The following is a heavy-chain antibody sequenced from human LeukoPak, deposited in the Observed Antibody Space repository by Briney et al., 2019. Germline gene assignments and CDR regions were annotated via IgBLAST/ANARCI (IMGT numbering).Heavy chain of an antibody. CDR3: TTLTVASNVDY. CDR1: GFSFSVYE. CDR2: ISSSGTTT. J-gene: IGHJ4*02. V-gene: IGHV3-48*03. D-gene: IGHD6-19*01. Sequence: PGGSLRLSCAASGFSFSVYEIHWVRQAPGKGLEWISDISSSGTTTYYADSVKGRFTISRDNAKNSLYLQMNSLRAEDTAVYYRTTLTVASNVDYWGQGTLVTVSS.